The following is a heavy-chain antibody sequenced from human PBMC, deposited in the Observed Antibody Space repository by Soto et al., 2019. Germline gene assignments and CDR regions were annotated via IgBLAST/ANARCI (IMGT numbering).Heavy chain of an antibody. J-gene: IGHJ6*02. CDR3: ARGHRVPAAMKYYYYGMDV. Sequence: SETLSLTCAVYGGSFSGYYWSWIRQPPGKGLEWIGEINHSGSTNYNPSLKSRVTISVDTSKNQFSLKLSSVTAADTAVYYCARGHRVPAAMKYYYYGMDVWGQGTTVTVSS. V-gene: IGHV4-34*01. CDR1: GGSFSGYY. D-gene: IGHD2-2*01. CDR2: INHSGST.